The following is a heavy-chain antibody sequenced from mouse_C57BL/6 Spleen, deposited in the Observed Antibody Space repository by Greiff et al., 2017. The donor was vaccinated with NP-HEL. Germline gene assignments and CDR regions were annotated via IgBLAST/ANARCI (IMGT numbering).Heavy chain of an antibody. D-gene: IGHD1-1*01. CDR3: AWFYVSIYGGFAY. V-gene: IGHV1-72*01. CDR1: GYTFTSYW. Sequence: VQLQQPGAELVKPGASVKLSCKASGYTFTSYWMHWVKQRPGRGLEWIGRIDPNSGGTKYNEKFKSKATLTVDKPSSTAYRQLSSLTSEDSAVYDCAWFYVSIYGGFAYWGQGTLVTVSA. J-gene: IGHJ3*01. CDR2: IDPNSGGT.